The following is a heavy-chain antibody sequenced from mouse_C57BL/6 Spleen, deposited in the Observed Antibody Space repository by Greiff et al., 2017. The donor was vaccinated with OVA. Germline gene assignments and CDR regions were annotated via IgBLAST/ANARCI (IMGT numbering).Heavy chain of an antibody. CDR2: IFPGSGST. J-gene: IGHJ1*03. CDR3: AKPGRGSSYWYFDV. Sequence: VQLQQSGPELVKPGASVKISCKASGYTFTDYYINWVKQRPGQGLEWIGWIFPGSGSTYYNEKFKGKATLTVDKSSSTAYMLLSSLTSEDSAVYFWAKPGRGSSYWYFDVWGTGTTVTVSS. V-gene: IGHV1-75*01. D-gene: IGHD1-1*01. CDR1: GYTFTDYY.